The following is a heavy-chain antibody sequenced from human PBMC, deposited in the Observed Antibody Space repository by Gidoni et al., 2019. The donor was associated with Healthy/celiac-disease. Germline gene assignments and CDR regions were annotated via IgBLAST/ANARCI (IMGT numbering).Heavy chain of an antibody. V-gene: IGHV3-23*01. Sequence: EVQLLESGGGLVQPGGSLRLSCAASGFTFSSYAMSWVRPAPGKGLEWVSAISGSGGSTYYADSVKGRFTISRDNSKNTLYLQMNSLRAEDTAVYYCAKDSLYDILTGLFDYWGQGTLVTVSS. CDR3: AKDSLYDILTGLFDY. D-gene: IGHD3-9*01. CDR1: GFTFSSYA. J-gene: IGHJ4*02. CDR2: ISGSGGST.